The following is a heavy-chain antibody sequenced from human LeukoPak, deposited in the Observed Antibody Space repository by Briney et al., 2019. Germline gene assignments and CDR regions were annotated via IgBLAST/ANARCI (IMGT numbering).Heavy chain of an antibody. CDR3: ARDSPGYGAYDLG. CDR1: EFTFSTYW. Sequence: GGSLRLSCAASEFTFSTYWMSWVRQAPGKGLEWVANIEEDGSAKYSVDSVKGRFTISRDNAKNTLYLQMNSLRAEDTAVYYCARDSPGYGAYDLGWGQGTLVTVSS. V-gene: IGHV3-7*04. J-gene: IGHJ4*02. CDR2: IEEDGSAK. D-gene: IGHD5-12*01.